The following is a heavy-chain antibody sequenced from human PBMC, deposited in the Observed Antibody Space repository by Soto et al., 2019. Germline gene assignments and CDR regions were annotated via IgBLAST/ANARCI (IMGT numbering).Heavy chain of an antibody. CDR2: IYYSGST. D-gene: IGHD3-22*01. CDR1: GGSISSGGYY. Sequence: TLSLTCPVSGGSISSGGYYWSWIREHPGKGLAWMGYIYYSGSTYYNPTLKSQVTISVVTSKNQFSLKLSSVTAADTAVYYCARTYYYDSSGSVDYWGQGTLVTVSS. CDR3: ARTYYYDSSGSVDY. V-gene: IGHV4-31*01. J-gene: IGHJ4*02.